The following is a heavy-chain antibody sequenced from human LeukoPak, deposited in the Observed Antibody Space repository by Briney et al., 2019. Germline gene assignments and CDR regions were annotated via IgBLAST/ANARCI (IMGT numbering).Heavy chain of an antibody. CDR2: ISSSGSTR. V-gene: IGHV3-48*03. D-gene: IGHD5-12*01. CDR1: GFTFRIYD. CDR3: ARVAWRAFDI. Sequence: GGSLRLSCAASGFTFRIYDMNWVRQAPGKGLEWVSYISSSGSTRSYADSVQGRFTISRDNAKNSLSLQMNSLRAEDTAVYYCARVAWRAFDIWGQGTMATVSS. J-gene: IGHJ3*02.